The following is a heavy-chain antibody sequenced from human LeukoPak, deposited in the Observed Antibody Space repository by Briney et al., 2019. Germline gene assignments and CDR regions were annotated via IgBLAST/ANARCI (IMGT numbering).Heavy chain of an antibody. Sequence: GGSLRLSCAASGFTFSDYYMSWIRQAPGKGLEWVSYISSSGSTIYYADSVKGRFTISRDNAKNSLYLQMNSLRAEDTAVYYCARLPWIQLWVTYYMDVWGKGTTVTVSS. D-gene: IGHD5-18*01. CDR2: ISSSGSTI. CDR1: GFTFSDYY. CDR3: ARLPWIQLWVTYYMDV. V-gene: IGHV3-11*01. J-gene: IGHJ6*03.